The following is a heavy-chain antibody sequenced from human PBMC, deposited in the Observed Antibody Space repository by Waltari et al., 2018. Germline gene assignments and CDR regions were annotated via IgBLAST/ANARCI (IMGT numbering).Heavy chain of an antibody. J-gene: IGHJ3*02. V-gene: IGHV4-59*01. CDR1: GGSISSYY. D-gene: IGHD2-21*02. CDR2: IYYSGST. CDR3: ARGAVLVTARRAFDI. Sequence: QVQLQESGPGLVKPSETLSLTCTVSGGSISSYYWSWIRQPPGKGLEWIGYIYYSGSTNYNPSLKSRVTISVDTSKYQFSLKLSSVTAADTAVYYCARGAVLVTARRAFDIWGQGTMVTVSS.